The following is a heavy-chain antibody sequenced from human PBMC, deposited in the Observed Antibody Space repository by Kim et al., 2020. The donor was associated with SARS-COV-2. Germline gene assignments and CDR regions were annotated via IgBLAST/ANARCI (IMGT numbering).Heavy chain of an antibody. CDR3: ARGNVFGKYYFDY. Sequence: FHPPLKSRVTTSVDTSKNQFSLKLSSVAAADTAVYYCARGNVFGKYYFDYWGQGTLVTVSS. D-gene: IGHD3-16*01. V-gene: IGHV4-59*09. J-gene: IGHJ4*02.